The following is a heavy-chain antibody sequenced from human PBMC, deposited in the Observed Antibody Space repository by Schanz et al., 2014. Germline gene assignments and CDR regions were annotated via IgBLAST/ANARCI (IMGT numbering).Heavy chain of an antibody. V-gene: IGHV4-59*01. J-gene: IGHJ4*02. D-gene: IGHD2-8*01. CDR2: IYSSGST. Sequence: QVQLQESGPGLVKPSETLSLTCTVSGGSISSFKWSWIRQTPGKGLEYTGYIYSSGSTNYNPSLESRVTMSVDTSKNQFSLKLSSVTAADTAVYYCAREWSSFDYWGQGTLVTVSS. CDR1: GGSISSFK. CDR3: AREWSSFDY.